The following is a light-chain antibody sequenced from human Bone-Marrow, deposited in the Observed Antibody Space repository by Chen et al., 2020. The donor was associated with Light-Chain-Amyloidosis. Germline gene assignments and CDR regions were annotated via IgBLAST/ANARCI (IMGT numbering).Light chain of an antibody. V-gene: IGKV3-11*01. CDR1: QSVSSY. Sequence: EIVLIQSPATLSLSPGERATLSCRASQSVSSYVAWYQQKPGQAHRLLIYDASNRATGIPGRCSGSGSGTDFTLTISSLEPEDFAVYYCQHHSNWLPFGGGTKVEI. J-gene: IGKJ4*01. CDR2: DAS. CDR3: QHHSNWLP.